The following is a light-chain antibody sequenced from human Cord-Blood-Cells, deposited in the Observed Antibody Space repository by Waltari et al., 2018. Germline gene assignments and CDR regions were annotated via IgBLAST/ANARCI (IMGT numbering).Light chain of an antibody. Sequence: QSTLTQPACVSGSPGQSITLSCTGTSSDVGGYNYVSWYQQHPGKAPQLLIYAVRNRPSGVSNRFSGPKSGNTASLTISGLQAEDEADYYCSSYTSSSTWVFGGGTKLTVL. CDR3: SSYTSSSTWV. V-gene: IGLV2-14*03. CDR1: SSDVGGYNY. CDR2: AVR. J-gene: IGLJ3*02.